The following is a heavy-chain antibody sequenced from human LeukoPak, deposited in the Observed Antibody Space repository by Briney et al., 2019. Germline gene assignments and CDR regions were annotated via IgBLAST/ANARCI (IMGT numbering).Heavy chain of an antibody. CDR2: INHSGST. J-gene: IGHJ4*02. Sequence: SETLSLTCAVYGGSFSGYYWSWIRQPPGKGLEWIGEINHSGSTNCNPSLKSRVTISVDTSKNQFSLKLSSVTAADTAVYYCERDSGIAAAGYWGQGTLVTVSS. CDR3: ERDSGIAAAGY. V-gene: IGHV4-34*01. D-gene: IGHD6-13*01. CDR1: GGSFSGYY.